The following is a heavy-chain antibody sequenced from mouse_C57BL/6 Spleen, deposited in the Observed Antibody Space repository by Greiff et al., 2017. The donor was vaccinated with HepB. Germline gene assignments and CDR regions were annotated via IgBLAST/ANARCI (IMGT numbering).Heavy chain of an antibody. J-gene: IGHJ4*01. D-gene: IGHD1-1*01. CDR1: GYTFTDYY. CDR3: ARRDYCSSYVLYYAMDY. CDR2: INPYNGGT. V-gene: IGHV1-19*01. Sequence: VQLQQSGPVLVKPGASVKMSCKASGYTFTDYYMNWVKQSHGKSLEWIGVINPYNGGTSYNQKFKGKATLTVDKSSSTAYMELNSLTSEDSAVYYCARRDYCSSYVLYYAMDYWGQGTSVTVSS.